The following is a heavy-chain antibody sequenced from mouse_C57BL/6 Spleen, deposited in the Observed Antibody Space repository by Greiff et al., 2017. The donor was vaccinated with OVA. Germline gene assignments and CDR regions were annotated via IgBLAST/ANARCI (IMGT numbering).Heavy chain of an antibody. Sequence: QVQLQQPGPELVKPGASVKLSCKASGYTFTSYWMHWVKQRPGQGLEWIGNINPSNGGTNYNEKFKSKATLTVDKSSSTAYMQLSSLTSEDSAVYYCARSGSSYFAWFAYWGQGTLVTVSA. CDR2: INPSNGGT. CDR3: ARSGSSYFAWFAY. V-gene: IGHV1-53*01. CDR1: GYTFTSYW. D-gene: IGHD1-1*01. J-gene: IGHJ3*01.